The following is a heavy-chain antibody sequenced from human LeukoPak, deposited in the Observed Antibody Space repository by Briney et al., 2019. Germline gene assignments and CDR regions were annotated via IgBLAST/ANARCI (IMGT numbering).Heavy chain of an antibody. CDR2: IYTSGST. V-gene: IGHV4-4*07. D-gene: IGHD3-10*01. CDR1: GVSINSYY. J-gene: IGHJ5*02. CDR3: ARLGYYGSGSFNWFDL. Sequence: SETLSLTCTVSGVSINSYYWSWIRQPAGKGLEWIGRIYTSGSTNYNPSLKSRVTISVDKSKNQFSLKLSSVTAADTAVYYCARLGYYGSGSFNWFDLWGQGTLVTVSS.